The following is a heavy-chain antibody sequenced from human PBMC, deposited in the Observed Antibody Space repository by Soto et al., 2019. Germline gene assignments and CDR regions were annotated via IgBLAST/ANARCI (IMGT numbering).Heavy chain of an antibody. CDR1: GGTFSSYA. Sequence: QVQLVQSGAEVKKPGSSVKVSCKASGGTFSSYAISWVRQAPGQGLEWMGGIIPIFGTASYAQKFHGRVTITADESTSTAYMELSSLRSEDTAVYYCARDQTYGYSYGSAFDYWGQGTLVTVSS. V-gene: IGHV1-69*01. CDR2: IIPIFGTA. J-gene: IGHJ4*02. CDR3: ARDQTYGYSYGSAFDY. D-gene: IGHD5-18*01.